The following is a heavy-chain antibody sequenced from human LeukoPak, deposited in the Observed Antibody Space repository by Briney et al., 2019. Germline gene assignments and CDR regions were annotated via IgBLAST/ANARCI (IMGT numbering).Heavy chain of an antibody. CDR3: ARAQHIVVVTAITPFDY. D-gene: IGHD2-21*02. Sequence: ASVKVSCKASGYTFTSYYMHWVRQAPGQGLEWMGIINPSGGSTSYAQKFQGRVTMTRDMSTSTVYMELSGLRSEDTAVYYCARAQHIVVVTAITPFDYWGQGTLVTVSS. V-gene: IGHV1-46*01. CDR2: INPSGGST. CDR1: GYTFTSYY. J-gene: IGHJ4*02.